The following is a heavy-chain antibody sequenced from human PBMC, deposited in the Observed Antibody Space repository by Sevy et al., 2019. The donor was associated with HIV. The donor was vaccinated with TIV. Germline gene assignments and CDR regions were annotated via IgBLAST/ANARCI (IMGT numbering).Heavy chain of an antibody. CDR2: INQDERHI. V-gene: IGHV3-7*01. D-gene: IGHD7-27*01. CDR3: ARDPDWGALDR. CDR1: GFTFSDFW. Sequence: GGSLRLSCEVSGFTFSDFWMTWVRQSPGKGLEWVAYINQDERHINLLDSVRGRFTISRDNAKNSLYLQMDSLRAEDTAIYYCARDPDWGALDRWGQGTLVTYSS. J-gene: IGHJ5*02.